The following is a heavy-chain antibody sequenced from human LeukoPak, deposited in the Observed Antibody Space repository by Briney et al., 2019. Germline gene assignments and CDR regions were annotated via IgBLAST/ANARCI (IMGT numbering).Heavy chain of an antibody. J-gene: IGHJ4*02. V-gene: IGHV3-23*01. Sequence: GESLRLSCAASGFTFSDYVMIWVRQAPGKGLEWVSGITASGDRTFYGDSVRGRFTMSRDNSKNTVYLQMNSLRAEDTAVYYCAKSGLNRFDYWGQGTLVTVSS. CDR2: ITASGDRT. CDR3: AKSGLNRFDY. D-gene: IGHD2-15*01. CDR1: GFTFSDYV.